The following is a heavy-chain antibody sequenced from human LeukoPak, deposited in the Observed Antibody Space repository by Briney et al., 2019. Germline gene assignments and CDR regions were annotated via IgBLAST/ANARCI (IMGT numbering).Heavy chain of an antibody. CDR3: ARDVDIVATICAFDI. J-gene: IGHJ3*02. Sequence: SVKVSCQASGGTFSSYAISWVRQAPGQGLEWMGRIIPIFGTANYAQKFQGRVTITTDESTSTAYMELSSLRSEDTAVYYCARDVDIVATICAFDIWGQGTMVTVSS. CDR1: GGTFSSYA. CDR2: IIPIFGTA. D-gene: IGHD5-12*01. V-gene: IGHV1-69*05.